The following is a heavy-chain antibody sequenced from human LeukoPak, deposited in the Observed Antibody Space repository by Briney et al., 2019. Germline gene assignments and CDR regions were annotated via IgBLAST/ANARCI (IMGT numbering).Heavy chain of an antibody. CDR3: ARDGYSSSWYSYFDY. CDR1: GFIFSSFR. Sequence: GGSLRLSCAASGFIFSSFRMNWVRQAPGKGLEWVSYITSSSSTIYYADSVKGRFTISRDNAKNSLYLQMNSLRAEDTAVYYCARDGYSSSWYSYFDYWGQGTLVTVSS. V-gene: IGHV3-48*01. J-gene: IGHJ4*02. CDR2: ITSSSSTI. D-gene: IGHD6-13*01.